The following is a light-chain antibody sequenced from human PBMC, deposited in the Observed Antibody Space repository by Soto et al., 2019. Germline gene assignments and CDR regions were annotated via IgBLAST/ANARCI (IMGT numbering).Light chain of an antibody. CDR3: SSYTSSSTYVV. Sequence: QSALTQPASVSGSPGQSITISCTGTSSDVGGYNYVSWYQQHPGKAPKLMIYEVSNRPSGVSNCFSGSKSGNTASLTISGLQAEDEADYYCSSYTSSSTYVVFGGGTKVTVL. V-gene: IGLV2-14*01. CDR2: EVS. CDR1: SSDVGGYNY. J-gene: IGLJ2*01.